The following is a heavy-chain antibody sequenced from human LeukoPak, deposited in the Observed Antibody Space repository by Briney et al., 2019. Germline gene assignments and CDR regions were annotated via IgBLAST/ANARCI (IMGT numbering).Heavy chain of an antibody. D-gene: IGHD2-2*02. CDR2: IYPGDSDT. CDR3: ARRGYCSSTSCYTGPDAFDI. CDR1: GYSFTSYW. J-gene: IGHJ3*02. V-gene: IGHV5-51*01. Sequence: GESLKISCKGSGYSFTSYWIGWVRQMPGKGLEWMGIIYPGDSDTRYSPSFQGQVTISADKSISTAYLQWSSLKASDTAMYYCARRGYCSSTSCYTGPDAFDIWGQGTMVTVSS.